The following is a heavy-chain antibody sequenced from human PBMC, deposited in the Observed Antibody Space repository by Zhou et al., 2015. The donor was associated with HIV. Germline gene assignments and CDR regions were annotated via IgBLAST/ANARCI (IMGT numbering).Heavy chain of an antibody. V-gene: IGHV1-69*12. D-gene: IGHD2-21*02. CDR1: GGTFSSYA. CDR3: ARTHIVVVTAIPYYYGMDV. Sequence: QVQLVQSGAEVKKPGSSVKVSCKASGGTFSSYAISWVRQAPGQGLEWMGGIIPIFGTANYAQKFQGRVTITADESTSTAYMELSSLRSEDTAVYYCARTHIVVVTAIPYYYGMDVWGQGTTVTVSS. CDR2: IIPIFGTA. J-gene: IGHJ6*02.